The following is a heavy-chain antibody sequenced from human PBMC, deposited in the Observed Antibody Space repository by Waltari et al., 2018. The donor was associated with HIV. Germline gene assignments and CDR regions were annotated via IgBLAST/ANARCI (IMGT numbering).Heavy chain of an antibody. D-gene: IGHD1-26*01. Sequence: QVQLRQWGAGLLKPSETLSRTCAVYGGSFSGYYWSWLRQPPGKGLEWFGEVNHIGTANYNPSLKSRVTFSVDPSKNQFSLRLTSVTAADTAVYYCARLRVGATFEDALDIWAQGAMVTVSS. J-gene: IGHJ3*02. CDR2: VNHIGTA. CDR3: ARLRVGATFEDALDI. V-gene: IGHV4-34*01. CDR1: GGSFSGYY.